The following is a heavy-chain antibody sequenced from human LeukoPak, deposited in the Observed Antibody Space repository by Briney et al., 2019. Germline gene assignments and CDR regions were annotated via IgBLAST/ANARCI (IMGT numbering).Heavy chain of an antibody. J-gene: IGHJ5*02. D-gene: IGHD4-23*01. CDR2: INHSGST. V-gene: IGHV4-34*01. Sequence: PSETLSLTCAVYGGSFSGYYWSWIRQPPGKGLEWIGEINHSGSTNYNPSLKSRVTISVDTSKNQFSLKLSPVTAADTAVYYCARGRRWSRKGFDPWGQGTLVTVSS. CDR1: GGSFSGYY. CDR3: ARGRRWSRKGFDP.